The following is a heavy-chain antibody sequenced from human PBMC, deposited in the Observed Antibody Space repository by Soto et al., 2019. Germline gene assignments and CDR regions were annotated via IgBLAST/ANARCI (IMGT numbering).Heavy chain of an antibody. CDR2: INHSGST. CDR1: GGSFSGYC. J-gene: IGHJ5*02. Sequence: SETLSLTCAVYGGSFSGYCWSWIRQPPGKGLEWIGEINHSGSTNYNPSLKSRVTISVDTSKNQFSLKLSSVTAADTAVYYCARGGIVVVPAAICWFDPWGQGTLVTVSS. V-gene: IGHV4-34*01. D-gene: IGHD2-2*02. CDR3: ARGGIVVVPAAICWFDP.